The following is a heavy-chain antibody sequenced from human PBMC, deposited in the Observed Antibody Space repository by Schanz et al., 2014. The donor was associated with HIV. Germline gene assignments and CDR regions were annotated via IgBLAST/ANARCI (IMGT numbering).Heavy chain of an antibody. Sequence: QVQLVQSGTEVKKPGASMNVSCKASGYTFAKYFLIHWVRQAPGQGLEWMGVINPTGGTTAYAEKFQGRVTMTRDTSTSTVYMELSNLGSGDAAVYYCARAGLWYNSGDYYGSAFDVWGPGTAVTVAS. CDR1: GYTFAKYF. CDR3: ARAGLWYNSGDYYGSAFDV. J-gene: IGHJ3*01. CDR2: INPTGGTT. V-gene: IGHV1-46*01. D-gene: IGHD3-3*01.